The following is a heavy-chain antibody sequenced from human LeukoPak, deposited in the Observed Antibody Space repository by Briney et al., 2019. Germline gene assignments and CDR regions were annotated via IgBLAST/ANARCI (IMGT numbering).Heavy chain of an antibody. CDR3: ARVGSSGGYSDDAFDI. V-gene: IGHV4-59*01. CDR2: IYYSGST. Sequence: PETLSLTCTVSGGSTSSYYWSWIRQPPGKGLEWIGYIYYSGSTNYKPSLKSRVTISVDTSKNQFSLKLSSVTAADTAVYYCARVGSSGGYSDDAFDIWGQGTMVTVSS. D-gene: IGHD6-19*01. CDR1: GGSTSSYY. J-gene: IGHJ3*02.